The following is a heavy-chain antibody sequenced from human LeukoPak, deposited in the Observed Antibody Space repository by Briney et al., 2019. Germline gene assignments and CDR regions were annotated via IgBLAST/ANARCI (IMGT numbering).Heavy chain of an antibody. CDR3: ARDAQWLVPEGYFYYMDV. Sequence: GGSLRLSCAGSGFTFSRHSMNWFRQAPGKGLERVSSISSRSTNIFYADSVKGRFTISRDNAKSSLYLQMNSLGAEDTAVYYCARDAQWLVPEGYFYYMDVWGKGTTVTVSS. V-gene: IGHV3-21*01. J-gene: IGHJ6*03. D-gene: IGHD6-19*01. CDR1: GFTFSRHS. CDR2: ISSRSTNI.